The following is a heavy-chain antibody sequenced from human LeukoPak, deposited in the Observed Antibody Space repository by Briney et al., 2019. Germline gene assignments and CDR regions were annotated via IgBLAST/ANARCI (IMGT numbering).Heavy chain of an antibody. CDR3: ATSIYGGNSLDY. D-gene: IGHD4-23*01. Sequence: GGSLRLSCAASGVTFTSVGMHCVREAPGNGVGWVVVIVYDRSNKYYAHSVKGRFTIHSDNSKNTLYLQMNSLRAEDTAVYYCATSIYGGNSLDYWGQGTLVSVSS. CDR1: GVTFTSVG. CDR2: IVYDRSNK. V-gene: IGHV3-33*01. J-gene: IGHJ4*02.